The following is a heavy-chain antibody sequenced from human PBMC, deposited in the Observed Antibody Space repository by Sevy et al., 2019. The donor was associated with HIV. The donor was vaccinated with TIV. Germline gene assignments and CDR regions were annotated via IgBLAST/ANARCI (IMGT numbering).Heavy chain of an antibody. CDR3: ATDLNWANY. J-gene: IGHJ4*02. CDR1: GFTFNTYW. Sequence: GGSLRLSCAASGFTFNTYWMTWVRQAPGKGLESVANMNPSASEKYYMDSVKVRLTISRDNATNSLYLQMDSLRVEDTAVYYCATDLNWANYWGQGTLVTVSS. CDR2: MNPSASEK. D-gene: IGHD7-27*01. V-gene: IGHV3-7*01.